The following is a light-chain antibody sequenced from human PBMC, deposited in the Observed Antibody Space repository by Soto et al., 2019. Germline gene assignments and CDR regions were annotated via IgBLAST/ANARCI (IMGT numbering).Light chain of an antibody. CDR2: DAS. Sequence: DIQMTQSPSTLSASVGDTVTVTCRASQSLSNRLAWYQQKPGKAPKVLIYDASSLESGVPSRFSGSGSGTHFILTISSLQPDDFATYYCQYYAGVWTFGQGTKVDI. J-gene: IGKJ1*01. CDR1: QSLSNR. CDR3: QYYAGVWT. V-gene: IGKV1-5*01.